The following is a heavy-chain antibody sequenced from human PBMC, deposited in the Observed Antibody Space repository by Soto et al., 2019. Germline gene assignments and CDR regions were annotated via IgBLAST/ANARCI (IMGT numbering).Heavy chain of an antibody. J-gene: IGHJ4*02. D-gene: IGHD3-22*01. V-gene: IGHV3-48*02. CDR3: TTSNGHLNH. CDR1: GFTFSVYS. Sequence: EVQLVESGGGWVQPGGSLRLSCAASGFTFSVYSMNWVRRAPGKGLDWVSYITGSSDRILFADSVKGRFTVSRDNAKNSLYLQMNSLRDEDTGVYYCTTSNGHLNHWGQGTLVSVSS. CDR2: ITGSSDRI.